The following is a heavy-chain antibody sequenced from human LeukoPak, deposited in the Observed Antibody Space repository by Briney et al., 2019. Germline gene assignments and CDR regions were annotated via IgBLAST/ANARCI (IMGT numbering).Heavy chain of an antibody. Sequence: SVKVSCKASGGTFSSYAISWVRQAPGQGLEWMGGIIPIFGTANYAQKFQDRVTMTRDMSTSTVYMELSSLRSEDTAVYYCAREAVTIFALVRTQTTKRPHRFDPWGQGTLVTVSS. J-gene: IGHJ5*02. CDR1: GGTFSSYA. CDR3: AREAVTIFALVRTQTTKRPHRFDP. V-gene: IGHV1-69*05. CDR2: IIPIFGTA. D-gene: IGHD3/OR15-3a*01.